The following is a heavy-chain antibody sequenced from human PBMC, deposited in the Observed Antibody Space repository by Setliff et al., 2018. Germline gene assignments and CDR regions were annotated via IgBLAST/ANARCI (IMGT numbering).Heavy chain of an antibody. Sequence: LRLSCAASGFTFSSYSMKWARQAPGKGLEWISYIDISSTTIYYADSVKGRFTISRDNAKNSLYLQMNSLRAGDTAVYYCARVGRERSNGECYSTTPCYSYYMDVWGKGTTVTVSS. D-gene: IGHD2-8*01. CDR3: ARVGRERSNGECYSTTPCYSYYMDV. CDR1: GFTFSSYS. V-gene: IGHV3-48*01. CDR2: IDISSTTI. J-gene: IGHJ6*03.